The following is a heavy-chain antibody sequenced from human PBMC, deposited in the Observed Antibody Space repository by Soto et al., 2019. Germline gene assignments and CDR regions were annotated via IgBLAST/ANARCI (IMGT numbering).Heavy chain of an antibody. D-gene: IGHD6-19*01. CDR1: GYTFTSYG. J-gene: IGHJ3*02. Sequence: ASVKVSCKASGYTFTSYGISLVRHAPGQGLEWMGWISAYNGNTNYAQKLQGRVTMTTDTSTSTAYMELRSLRSDDTAVYYCARSKQWLVPDAFDIWGQGTMVTV. CDR2: ISAYNGNT. CDR3: ARSKQWLVPDAFDI. V-gene: IGHV1-18*01.